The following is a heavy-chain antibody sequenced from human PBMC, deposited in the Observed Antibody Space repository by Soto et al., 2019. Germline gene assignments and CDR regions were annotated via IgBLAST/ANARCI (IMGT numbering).Heavy chain of an antibody. D-gene: IGHD2-2*01. CDR1: GGSISSSY. CDR2: IYDSGST. Sequence: SETLSLTCTVSGGSISSSYWSWIRQPPGKGLEWIGYIYDSGSTYYNSSLKSRVTMSIDTSKNQFSLKLSSVTAADTAVYYCARVPDYWGQGILVTVSS. J-gene: IGHJ4*02. V-gene: IGHV4-59*12. CDR3: ARVPDY.